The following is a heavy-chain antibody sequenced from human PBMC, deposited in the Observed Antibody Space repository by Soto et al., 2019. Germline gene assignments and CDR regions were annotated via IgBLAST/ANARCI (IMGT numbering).Heavy chain of an antibody. CDR3: ASQIEVDAGGRVGY. CDR1: GFTVSSNY. J-gene: IGHJ4*02. CDR2: IYSGGST. Sequence: EVQLVESGGGLIQPGGSLRLSCAASGFTVSSNYMSWVRQAPGKGLEWVSVIYSGGSTYYADSVKGRFTISRDNSKNTLYLQMNSQRAEDTAVYYCASQIEVDAGGRVGYWGQGTLVTVSS. V-gene: IGHV3-53*01. D-gene: IGHD3-22*01.